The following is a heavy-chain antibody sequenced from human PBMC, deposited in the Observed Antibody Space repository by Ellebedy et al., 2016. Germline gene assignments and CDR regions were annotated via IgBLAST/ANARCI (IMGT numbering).Heavy chain of an antibody. J-gene: IGHJ4*02. CDR1: GYTLTELS. V-gene: IGHV1-24*01. CDR3: ATAPLLVPLPDY. CDR2: FDPEDGET. D-gene: IGHD2-2*01. Sequence: ASVKVSCKVSGYTLTELSMHWVRQAPGKGLEWMGGFDPEDGETIYAQKFQGRVTMTEDTSTDTAYMELSSLRSEDTAVYYCATAPLLVPLPDYWGQGTLVTVSS.